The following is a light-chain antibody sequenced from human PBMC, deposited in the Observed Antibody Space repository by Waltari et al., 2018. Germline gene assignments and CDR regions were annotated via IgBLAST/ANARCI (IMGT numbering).Light chain of an antibody. CDR1: SSDIGYYNY. V-gene: IGLV2-14*03. Sequence: QSALTQPASVSGSPGQSITISCTGTSSDIGYYNYVSWYQHHPGTAPTIMIYDVSNRPSGVSNRFSGSKSGDTASLTLSGLQAEDEAEYYCSSFTTRNTWVFGGGTKLTVL. J-gene: IGLJ3*02. CDR2: DVS. CDR3: SSFTTRNTWV.